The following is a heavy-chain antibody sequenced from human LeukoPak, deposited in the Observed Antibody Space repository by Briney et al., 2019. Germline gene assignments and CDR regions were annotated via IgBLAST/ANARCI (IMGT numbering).Heavy chain of an antibody. Sequence: GGSLRLSCAASGFAFSSYWMSWVRQAPGKGLEWVANIKRDGSDTDYVDSVKGRFTISRDNAKNSLYLQLNSLRAEDTAVYYCARDANYYDSRGENYFNCWGQGTLVTVSS. CDR1: GFAFSSYW. J-gene: IGHJ4*02. V-gene: IGHV3-7*01. CDR3: ARDANYYDSRGENYFNC. CDR2: IKRDGSDT. D-gene: IGHD3-22*01.